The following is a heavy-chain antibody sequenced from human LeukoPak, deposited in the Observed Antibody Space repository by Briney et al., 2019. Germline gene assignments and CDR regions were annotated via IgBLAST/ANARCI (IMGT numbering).Heavy chain of an antibody. V-gene: IGHV4-39*07. CDR2: INHSGST. Sequence: SETLSLTCTVSGGSISSGGYYWSWIRQPPGKGLEWIGEINHSGSTNYNPSLKSRVTISVDTSKNQFSLKLSSVTAADTAVYYCARPFWSGRLPYYYYGMDVWGQGTTVTVSS. J-gene: IGHJ6*02. CDR1: GGSISSGGYY. D-gene: IGHD3-3*01. CDR3: ARPFWSGRLPYYYYGMDV.